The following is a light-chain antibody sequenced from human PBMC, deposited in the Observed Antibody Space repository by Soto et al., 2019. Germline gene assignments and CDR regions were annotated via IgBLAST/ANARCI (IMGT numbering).Light chain of an antibody. J-gene: IGKJ4*01. CDR3: QQYDTLVT. CDR2: RAS. CDR1: QIIGTW. V-gene: IGKV1-5*03. Sequence: DIQMTQSPSTLSASVGDRVTITCRASQIIGTWLAWYQQKPGKAPKFLIYRASILDGGVPSRFSGSGSGTDFTLTISSLQPDDFATYYCQQYDTLVTFGGGTKVEI.